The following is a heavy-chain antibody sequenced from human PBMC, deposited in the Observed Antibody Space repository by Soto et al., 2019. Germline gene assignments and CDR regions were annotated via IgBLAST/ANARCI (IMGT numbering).Heavy chain of an antibody. D-gene: IGHD2-15*01. CDR3: ARPFRYCSGGSCYSDAFDI. V-gene: IGHV4-31*03. J-gene: IGHJ3*02. CDR1: GGSISSGGYY. Sequence: QVQLQESGPGLVKPSQTLSLTCTVSGGSISSGGYYWSWIRQHPGKGLEWIGYIYYSGSTYYNPSLKSRVTISVDTSKTQCSRKLSSVTAADTAVYYCARPFRYCSGGSCYSDAFDIWGQGTMVTVSS. CDR2: IYYSGST.